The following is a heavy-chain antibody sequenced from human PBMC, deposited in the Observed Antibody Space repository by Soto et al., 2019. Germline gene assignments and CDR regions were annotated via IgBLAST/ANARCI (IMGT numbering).Heavy chain of an antibody. J-gene: IGHJ6*02. CDR3: TRPGGGYCSSTSCYSYYYYGMDV. CDR1: GFTFSGSA. Sequence: VQLVESGGGVVQPGRSLRLSCAASGFTFSGSAMHWVRQASGKGLEWVGRIRSKANSYATAYAASVKGRFTISRDDSKNTAYLQMNSLKTEDTAVYYCTRPGGGYCSSTSCYSYYYYGMDVWGQGTTVTVSS. D-gene: IGHD2-2*03. V-gene: IGHV3-73*01. CDR2: IRSKANSYAT.